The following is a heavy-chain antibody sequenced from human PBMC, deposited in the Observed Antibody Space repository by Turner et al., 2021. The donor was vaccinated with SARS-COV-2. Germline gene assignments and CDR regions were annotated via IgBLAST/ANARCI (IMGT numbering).Heavy chain of an antibody. Sequence: QVQLVESGGGVVQPGWSLILSWAASGFTFSNYAMHWVRQAPGKGLELVALISYDGSNKYYADSVKGRFTISRDNSKNTLYLQMNSLRAEDTAVYYCALSPGGYSSSWYYFDYWGQGTLVTVSS. D-gene: IGHD6-13*01. V-gene: IGHV3-30-3*01. J-gene: IGHJ4*02. CDR2: ISYDGSNK. CDR3: ALSPGGYSSSWYYFDY. CDR1: GFTFSNYA.